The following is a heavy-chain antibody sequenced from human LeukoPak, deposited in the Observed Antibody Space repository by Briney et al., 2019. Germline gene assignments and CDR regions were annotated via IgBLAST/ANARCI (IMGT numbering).Heavy chain of an antibody. CDR3: AKGKQWLVRGFDY. D-gene: IGHD6-19*01. J-gene: IGHJ4*02. V-gene: IGHV3-9*01. CDR1: GFTFDDYA. Sequence: TGGSLRLSCAASGFTFDDYAMHWVRHAPGKGLEWVSGISWNSGSIGYADSVKGRFTISRDNAKNSLYLQMNSLRAEDTALYYCAKGKQWLVRGFDYWGQGTLVTVSS. CDR2: ISWNSGSI.